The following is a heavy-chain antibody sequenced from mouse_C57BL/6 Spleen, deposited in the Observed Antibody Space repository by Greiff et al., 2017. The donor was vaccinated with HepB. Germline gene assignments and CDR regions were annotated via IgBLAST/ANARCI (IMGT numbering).Heavy chain of an antibody. CDR3: SREGPYYYGSSYPYLDC. J-gene: IGHJ2*01. Sequence: VQLQQSGAELVRPGTSVKVSCKASGYAFTNYLIEWVKQRPGQGLEWIGVINPGSGGTNYNEKFQGKATLTADQSSSTDYMQLSSLQSEASAVYCCSREGPYYYGSSYPYLDCWGQGTTLTVSS. CDR1: GYAFTNYL. CDR2: INPGSGGT. D-gene: IGHD1-1*01. V-gene: IGHV1-54*01.